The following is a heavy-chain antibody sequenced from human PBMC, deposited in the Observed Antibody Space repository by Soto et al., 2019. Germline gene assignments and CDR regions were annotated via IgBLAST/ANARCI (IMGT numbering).Heavy chain of an antibody. V-gene: IGHV3-64*04. CDR3: ARDITSFGEVLYS. D-gene: IGHD3-10*01. CDR2: ISIDGSRT. J-gene: IGHJ4*02. CDR1: GFIFSIYA. Sequence: PGGSLRLSCSGSGFIFSIYAIHWVRQAPGKGLEYVSFISIDGSRTHYADSVKGRFTISRDNSKNTLYLQMNSLRAEDTAVYYCARDITSFGEVLYSWGQGIQVIVSS.